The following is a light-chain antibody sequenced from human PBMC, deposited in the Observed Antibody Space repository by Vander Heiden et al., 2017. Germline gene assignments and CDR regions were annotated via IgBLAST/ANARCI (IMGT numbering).Light chain of an antibody. CDR1: QSISSW. J-gene: IGKJ2*01. Sequence: DIQMTQSPSTLSAFVGDRVTITCRASQSISSWLAWYQQKPGEAPKLLIYKASSLESGVPSRFSGSGSGTEFTLTISSLQPDDFATYYCQQYNSYSQTFGQGTKLEIK. CDR3: QQYNSYSQT. V-gene: IGKV1-5*03. CDR2: KAS.